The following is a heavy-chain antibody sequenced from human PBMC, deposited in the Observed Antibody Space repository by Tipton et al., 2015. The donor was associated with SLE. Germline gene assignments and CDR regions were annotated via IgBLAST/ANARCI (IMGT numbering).Heavy chain of an antibody. CDR1: GFIFGYYA. J-gene: IGHJ4*02. Sequence: SLRLSCAASGFIFGYYAMSWVRQTAEKGLEWGSAISGSGGNLYYAEAVKDRFIISRDNSENTVFLQRNGLRAEDKAGYYCTRGVGRIKAGLGDFWGQGTLVTVSS. D-gene: IGHD1-26*01. CDR3: TRGVGRIKAGLGDF. V-gene: IGHV3-23*01. CDR2: ISGSGGNL.